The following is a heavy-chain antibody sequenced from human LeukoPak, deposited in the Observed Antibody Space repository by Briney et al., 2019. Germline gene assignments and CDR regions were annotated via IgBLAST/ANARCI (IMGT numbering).Heavy chain of an antibody. CDR2: IKEDGSEK. Sequence: GGSLRLSCAASGFTFSSNWMSWVRQAPGKGLEWVANIKEDGSEKYYVDSVKGRFTISRDNAKNSLYLQMNSLRAEDTAVYYCARDSGSYDLDYWGQGTLVTVSS. V-gene: IGHV3-7*01. J-gene: IGHJ4*02. CDR3: ARDSGSYDLDY. CDR1: GFTFSSNW. D-gene: IGHD1-26*01.